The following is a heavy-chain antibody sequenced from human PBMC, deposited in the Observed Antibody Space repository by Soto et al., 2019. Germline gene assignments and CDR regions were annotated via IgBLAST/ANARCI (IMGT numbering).Heavy chain of an antibody. Sequence: SETLSLTCTVSGASITSYFGSWIRQPPGKGLEWIGYMSYSGSTNYNSSLKSRVSISVDTSKNQFSLNLSSVTAADTAVYYRGRKRIVGTPPDYWGKGTLVTVSS. D-gene: IGHD3-22*01. CDR1: GASITSYF. J-gene: IGHJ4*02. CDR3: GRKRIVGTPPDY. V-gene: IGHV4-59*08. CDR2: MSYSGST.